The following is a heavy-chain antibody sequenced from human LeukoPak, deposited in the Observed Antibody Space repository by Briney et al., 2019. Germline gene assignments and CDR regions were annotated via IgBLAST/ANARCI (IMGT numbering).Heavy chain of an antibody. CDR1: GFTFTDYW. CDR3: ARDGTAPGLYFDL. J-gene: IGHJ4*01. Sequence: GGSLRLSCAVSGFTFTDYWMNWVRQAPGKGLEWVASIRQDGSEKTYLDSVKGRFTISRDNTKSSLFLQMNSLRAEDTAVYFCARDGTAPGLYFDLWGQGTLVTVSS. CDR2: IRQDGSEK. D-gene: IGHD6-13*01. V-gene: IGHV3-7*01.